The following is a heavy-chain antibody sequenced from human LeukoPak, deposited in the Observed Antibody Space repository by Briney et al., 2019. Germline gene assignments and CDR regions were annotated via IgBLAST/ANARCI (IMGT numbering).Heavy chain of an antibody. Sequence: GGSLRLSCAASGFTFSSYGMHWVRQAPGKGLEWVAVIWYDGSNKYYADSVKGRFTISRDNSKNTLYLQMNSLRAEDTAVYYCANGPSSYAEGAFDIWGQGTMVIVSS. CDR2: IWYDGSNK. CDR3: ANGPSSYAEGAFDI. CDR1: GFTFSSYG. V-gene: IGHV3-33*06. D-gene: IGHD6-19*01. J-gene: IGHJ3*02.